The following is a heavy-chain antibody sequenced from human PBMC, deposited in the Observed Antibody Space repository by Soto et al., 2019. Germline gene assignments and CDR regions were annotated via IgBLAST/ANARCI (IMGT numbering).Heavy chain of an antibody. CDR2: ISWNSGTI. Sequence: EVQLVESGGGLVQPGRSLRLSCAASGFTFDDNAMHWVRQSPGKGLEWVSGISWNSGTIAYSDSVKGRFTISRDNAKNSLYLQTNSLRAEDTALYYCARDMYFITAAGGGIDDWGQGTLVTVSS. CDR3: ARDMYFITAAGGGIDD. V-gene: IGHV3-9*01. J-gene: IGHJ4*02. D-gene: IGHD6-25*01. CDR1: GFTFDDNA.